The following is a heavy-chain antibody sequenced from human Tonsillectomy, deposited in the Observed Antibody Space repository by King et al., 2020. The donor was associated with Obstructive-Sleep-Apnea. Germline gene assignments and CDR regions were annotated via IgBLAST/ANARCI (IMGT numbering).Heavy chain of an antibody. CDR3: ATGGPDAFDF. CDR1: GITFSSYS. J-gene: IGHJ3*01. V-gene: IGHV3-48*04. D-gene: IGHD3-16*01. CDR2: ISSSLSTI. Sequence: VQLVESGGGLVQPGGSLRLSCAASGITFSSYSMNCVRQAPGKGLEWVAYISSSLSTIYYADSVKCRFTISRDNAKNSLYLQMNSLRAEDTAVYYCATGGPDAFDFWGRGTMVTVSS.